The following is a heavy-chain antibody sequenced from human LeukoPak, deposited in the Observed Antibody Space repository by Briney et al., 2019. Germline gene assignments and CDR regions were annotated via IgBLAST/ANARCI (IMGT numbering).Heavy chain of an antibody. V-gene: IGHV6-1*01. CDR1: GDGVSSNTAA. D-gene: IGHD5-12*01. J-gene: IGHJ4*02. CDR3: ARKLGSSGYDSSDY. CDR2: TYYRSKWYN. Sequence: SQTLSLTCAISGDGVSSNTAAWNWIRQSPSRGLEWLGRTYYRSKWYNDYAVSVKSRITINADTPKNQFSLHLNSVTPEDTAVYYCARKLGSSGYDSSDYWGQGTLVTVSS.